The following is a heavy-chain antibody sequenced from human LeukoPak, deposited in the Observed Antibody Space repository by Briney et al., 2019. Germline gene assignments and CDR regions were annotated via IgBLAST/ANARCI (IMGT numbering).Heavy chain of an antibody. CDR1: GFTFSSYA. D-gene: IGHD2-15*01. J-gene: IGHJ3*02. CDR2: ISGSGGST. CDR3: AIVPLYIRSGLEVFDI. Sequence: PGGSLRLSCAASGFTFSSYAMSWVRQAPGKGLEWVSAISGSGGSTYYADSVKGRFTISRDNSKNTLYLQMNSLRAEDPAVYYLAIVPLYIRSGLEVFDIWGQGQWSPSLQ. V-gene: IGHV3-23*01.